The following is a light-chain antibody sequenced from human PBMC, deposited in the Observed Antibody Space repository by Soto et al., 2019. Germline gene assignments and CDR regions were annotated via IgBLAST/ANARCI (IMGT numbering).Light chain of an antibody. V-gene: IGKV1-5*03. J-gene: IGKJ1*01. CDR3: QQYSSYWT. Sequence: DIQMTQSPSTLPASVGDRVTITCRASQSISTWLAWYQQKPGKAPNLLIYKASYLASGVPSRFSGGGSGTEFTLTISSLQPDDFATYYCQQYSSYWTFGQGTKLDIK. CDR2: KAS. CDR1: QSISTW.